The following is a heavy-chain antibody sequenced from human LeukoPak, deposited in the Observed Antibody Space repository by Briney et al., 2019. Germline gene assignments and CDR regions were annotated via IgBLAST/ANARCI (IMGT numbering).Heavy chain of an antibody. CDR2: IKQDGSEK. D-gene: IGHD3-3*01. CDR3: ARAYYDFWSGYLWYFDY. V-gene: IGHV3-7*01. J-gene: IGHJ4*02. Sequence: PGGSLRLSCAASGFTFSSYWMSWVRQAPGKGLEWVANIKQDGSEKYYVDSVKGRFTISRDNAKNSLYLQMNSLRAEDTAVYYCARAYYDFWSGYLWYFDYWGQGTLVTVSS. CDR1: GFTFSSYW.